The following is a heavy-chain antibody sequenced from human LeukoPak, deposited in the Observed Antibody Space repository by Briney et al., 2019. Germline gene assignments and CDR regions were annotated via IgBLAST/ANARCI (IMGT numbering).Heavy chain of an antibody. J-gene: IGHJ6*03. Sequence: GGSLRLSCAASGFTFSSYWMHWVRQAPGKGLVWVSRINSDGSSTSYADSVKGRFTISRDNAKNTPYLQMNSLRAEDTAVYYCARSPLPTSPYYYYYMDVWGKGTTVTISS. CDR2: INSDGSST. D-gene: IGHD5-12*01. CDR3: ARSPLPTSPYYYYYMDV. V-gene: IGHV3-74*01. CDR1: GFTFSSYW.